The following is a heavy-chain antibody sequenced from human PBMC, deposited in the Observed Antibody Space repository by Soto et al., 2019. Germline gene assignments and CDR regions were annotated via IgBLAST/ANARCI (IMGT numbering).Heavy chain of an antibody. J-gene: IGHJ4*02. CDR1: GGTFSSYA. V-gene: IGHV1-69*01. D-gene: IGHD4-17*01. Sequence: QVQLVQSGAEVKKPGSSVKVSCKASGGTFSSYAISWVRQAPGQGLEWMGGIIPIFGTANYAQKFQGRVTITADESTSTAYMGLSSLRSEDTAVYYCARASHDYGDYVAVYWGQGTLVTVSS. CDR2: IIPIFGTA. CDR3: ARASHDYGDYVAVY.